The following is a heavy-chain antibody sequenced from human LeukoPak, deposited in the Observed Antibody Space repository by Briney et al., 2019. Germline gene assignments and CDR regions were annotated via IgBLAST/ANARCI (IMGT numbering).Heavy chain of an antibody. CDR1: GFTSSSYW. J-gene: IGHJ4*02. Sequence: GGSLRLSCAVSGFTSSSYWMHWVRQASGEGLVWVSRINNDGTYTVYADSVKGRFTISRDNAKNTLYLQMNSLRPEDTAVYYCGREIEAPGKTLDYWGQGTLVTVSS. V-gene: IGHV3-74*01. CDR3: GREIEAPGKTLDY. CDR2: INNDGTYT.